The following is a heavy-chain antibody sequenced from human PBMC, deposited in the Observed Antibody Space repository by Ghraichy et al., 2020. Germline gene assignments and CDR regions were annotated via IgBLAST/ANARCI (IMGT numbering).Heavy chain of an antibody. CDR3: SRDSESTGGNLIFHY. V-gene: IGHV3-48*02. J-gene: IGHJ4*02. Sequence: GGSLRLSCAASGFTFSNFALNWVRQAPGKGLEWISYIRTSSDIYYADSVKGRFNISRDNAKNSLYLQMNSLRDEDTALYYCSRDSESTGGNLIFHYWGQGTLVTVSS. CDR2: IRTSSDI. D-gene: IGHD4-23*01. CDR1: GFTFSNFA.